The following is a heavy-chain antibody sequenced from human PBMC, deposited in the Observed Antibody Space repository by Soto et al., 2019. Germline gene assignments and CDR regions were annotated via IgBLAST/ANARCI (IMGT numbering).Heavy chain of an antibody. CDR1: GGSISSSSYY. V-gene: IGHV4-39*01. Sequence: SETLSLTCTVSGGSISSSSYYWGWIRQPPGKGLEWIGSIYYSGSTYYNPSLKSRVTISVDTSKNQFSLKLSSVTAADTAVYYCASEIVVVGAATRAEYFQHWGQGTLVTVS. J-gene: IGHJ1*01. CDR2: IYYSGST. D-gene: IGHD2-15*01. CDR3: ASEIVVVGAATRAEYFQH.